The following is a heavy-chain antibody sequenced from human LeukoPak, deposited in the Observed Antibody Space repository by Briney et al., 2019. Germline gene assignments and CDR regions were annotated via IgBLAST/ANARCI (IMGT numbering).Heavy chain of an antibody. CDR1: GFTFSSYS. CDR3: ARDRGSYEFDY. CDR2: ISSSSSYI. V-gene: IGHV3-21*01. Sequence: GGSLRLSCAASGFTFSSYSMNWVRQAPGKGLEWVSSISSSSSYIYYADSVKGRFTISRDNAKNSLYLQMNSLRAEDTAVYYCARDRGSYEFDYWGQGTLATVSS. J-gene: IGHJ4*02. D-gene: IGHD1-26*01.